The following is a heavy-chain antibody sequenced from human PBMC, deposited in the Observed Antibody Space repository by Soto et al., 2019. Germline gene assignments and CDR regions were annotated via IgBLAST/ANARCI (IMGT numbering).Heavy chain of an antibody. CDR2: MNPNSGNT. J-gene: IGHJ4*02. CDR1: GYTFTSYD. D-gene: IGHD1-1*01. V-gene: IGHV1-8*01. Sequence: QVQLVQSGAEVKKPGASVTVSCKASGYTFTSYDINWVRQATGQGLEWMGWMNPNSGNTGYAQKFQGRVTMTRNTSISTAYMELSSLRSEDTAVYYCARDPPGRWKRYFDYWGQGTLVTVSS. CDR3: ARDPPGRWKRYFDY.